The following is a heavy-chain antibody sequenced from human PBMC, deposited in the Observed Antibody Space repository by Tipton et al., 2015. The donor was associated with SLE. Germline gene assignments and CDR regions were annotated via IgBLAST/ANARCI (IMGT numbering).Heavy chain of an antibody. D-gene: IGHD3-22*01. J-gene: IGHJ4*02. V-gene: IGHV3-74*01. Sequence: SLRLSCAASGFTFSSYGMHWVRQAPGKGLEWVSRISSDGSSATYADSVKGRFTISRDNAKNTLYLQMNSLRVEDTAVYYCARLDDYYDSSGTFDYWGQGTLVTVSS. CDR3: ARLDDYYDSSGTFDY. CDR2: ISSDGSSA. CDR1: GFTFSSYG.